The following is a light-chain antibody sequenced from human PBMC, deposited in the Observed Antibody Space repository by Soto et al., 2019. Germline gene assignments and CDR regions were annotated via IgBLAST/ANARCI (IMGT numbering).Light chain of an antibody. CDR3: QQFNSYPRT. J-gene: IGKJ4*01. CDR2: GAS. Sequence: IQLTQSPSSLSASVGDRVTITCRASQGISTYLAWYQQKPGKAPKVLMYGASTLQSGVPSRFSGSGSGTDFTLTISSLQPEDFATYYCQQFNSYPRTFGGGTKVDI. V-gene: IGKV1-9*01. CDR1: QGISTY.